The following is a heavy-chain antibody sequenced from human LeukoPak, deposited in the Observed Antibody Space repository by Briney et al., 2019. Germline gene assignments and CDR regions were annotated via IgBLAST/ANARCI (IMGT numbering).Heavy chain of an antibody. CDR1: GGSISSYY. V-gene: IGHV4-59*01. J-gene: IGHJ4*02. CDR2: IYYSGST. CDR3: ARGDYDFWSGYPTDYYFDY. Sequence: SETLSLXCTVSGGSISSYYWSWIRQPPGKGLEWIGYIYYSGSTNYNPSLKSRATISVDTSKNQFSLKLSSVTAADTAVYYCARGDYDFWSGYPTDYYFDYWGQGTLVTVSS. D-gene: IGHD3-3*01.